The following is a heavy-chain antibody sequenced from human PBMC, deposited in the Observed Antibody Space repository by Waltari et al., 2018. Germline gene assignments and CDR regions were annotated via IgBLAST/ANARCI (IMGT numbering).Heavy chain of an antibody. V-gene: IGHV4-30-4*08. D-gene: IGHD3-9*01. CDR3: ARGGYDILTGYYKRAFDY. CDR2: IYYSGST. J-gene: IGHJ4*02. Sequence: QVQLQESGPGLVKPSQTLSLTCTVSGGSISSGDYYWSWIRQPPGKGLEWIGYIYYSGSTYYNPSLKSRVTISVDTSKNQFSLKLSSVTVADTAVYYCARGGYDILTGYYKRAFDYWGQGTLVTVSS. CDR1: GGSISSGDYY.